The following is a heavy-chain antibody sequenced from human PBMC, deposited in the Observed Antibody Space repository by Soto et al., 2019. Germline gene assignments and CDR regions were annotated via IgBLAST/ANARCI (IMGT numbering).Heavy chain of an antibody. Sequence: EVQLVESGGGLVQPGRSLRLSCAASGFTFDDYAMHWVRQAPGKGLEWVSGISWNSGSIGYADSVKGRFTISRDNAKNSLYLQMNSLRAEDTALYYCAKTLGFLEWLRLFDYWGQGTLVTVSS. J-gene: IGHJ4*02. CDR2: ISWNSGSI. D-gene: IGHD3-3*02. CDR1: GFTFDDYA. CDR3: AKTLGFLEWLRLFDY. V-gene: IGHV3-9*01.